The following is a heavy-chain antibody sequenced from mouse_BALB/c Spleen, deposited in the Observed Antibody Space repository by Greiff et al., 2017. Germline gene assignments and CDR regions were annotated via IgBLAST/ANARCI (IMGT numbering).Heavy chain of an antibody. CDR2: IYPYNGGT. CDR3: AIYDGYYLYAMDY. CDR1: GYTFTDYN. D-gene: IGHD2-3*01. Sequence: EVKLMESGPELVKPGASVKISCKASGYTFTDYNMHWVKQSHGKSLEWIGYIYPYNGGTGYNQKFKSKATLTVDNSSSTAYMELRSLTSEDSAVYYCAIYDGYYLYAMDYWGQGTSVTVSS. V-gene: IGHV1S29*02. J-gene: IGHJ4*01.